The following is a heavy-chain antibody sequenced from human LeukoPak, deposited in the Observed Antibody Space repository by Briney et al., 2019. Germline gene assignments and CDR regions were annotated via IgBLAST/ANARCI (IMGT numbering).Heavy chain of an antibody. CDR2: ISGNGDST. CDR3: ATWTIAVADC. Sequence: GGSLRLSCAASGFTFSNGMSWVRQAPGKGLEWVSAISGNGDSTYYADSEKGRFTISRDNSKNTLYLQMNSLRAEDTAVYYCATWTIAVADCWGQGTLVTVSS. CDR1: GFTFSNG. J-gene: IGHJ4*02. D-gene: IGHD6-19*01. V-gene: IGHV3-23*01.